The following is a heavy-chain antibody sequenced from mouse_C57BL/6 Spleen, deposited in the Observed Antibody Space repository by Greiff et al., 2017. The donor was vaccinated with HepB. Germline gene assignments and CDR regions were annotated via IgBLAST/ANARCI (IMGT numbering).Heavy chain of an antibody. CDR2: IYPGSGST. V-gene: IGHV1-55*01. Sequence: VQLQQPGAELVKPGASVKMSCKASGYTFTSYWITWVKQRTGQGLEWIGDIYPGSGSTNYNEKFKSKATLTVDTSSSTAYMQLSSLTSEDSAVYYCARYDYDGAWFAYWGQGTLVTVSA. CDR3: ARYDYDGAWFAY. CDR1: GYTFTSYW. J-gene: IGHJ3*01. D-gene: IGHD2-4*01.